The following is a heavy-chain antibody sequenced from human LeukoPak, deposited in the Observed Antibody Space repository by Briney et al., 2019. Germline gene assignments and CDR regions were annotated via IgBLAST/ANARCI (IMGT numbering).Heavy chain of an antibody. CDR1: GFTFSSYT. Sequence: GGSLRLSCAASGFTFSSYTMDWVRRPPGEGQGWDSNIGTSRTTIYYADSVQGRFTLSRDNGNNSMYLQMNSLSAEDTAVYYCARDHDLDSSGYYTGLWYFDYWGQGTLVTVSS. D-gene: IGHD3-22*01. CDR2: IGTSRTTI. CDR3: ARDHDLDSSGYYTGLWYFDY. J-gene: IGHJ4*02. V-gene: IGHV3-48*04.